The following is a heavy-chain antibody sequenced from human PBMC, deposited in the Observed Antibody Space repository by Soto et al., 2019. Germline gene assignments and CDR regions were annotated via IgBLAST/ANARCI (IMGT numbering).Heavy chain of an antibody. CDR1: GFTFSSYS. D-gene: IGHD3-16*02. V-gene: IGHV3-21*01. CDR3: ARAFSYDYIWGSYRFNIYFDY. Sequence: PGGSLRLSCAASGFTFSSYSMNWVRQAPGKGLEWVSSISSSSSYIYYADSVKGRFTISRDNAKNSLYLQMNSLRAEDTAVYYCARAFSYDYIWGSYRFNIYFDYWGQGTLVTVSS. CDR2: ISSSSSYI. J-gene: IGHJ4*02.